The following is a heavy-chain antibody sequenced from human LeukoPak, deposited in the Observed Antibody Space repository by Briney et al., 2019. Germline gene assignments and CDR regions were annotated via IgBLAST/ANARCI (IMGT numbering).Heavy chain of an antibody. D-gene: IGHD4-17*01. Sequence: GGSLRLSCTASGFTFGDYAMSWVRQAPGKGLEWVGFIRSKAYGGTTDYAASVKGRFTISRDDSKSIAYLQMNSLRADDTAVYYCARARAPVTRISSFDIWGQGTMVTVSS. CDR1: GFTFGDYA. CDR2: IRSKAYGGTT. CDR3: ARARAPVTRISSFDI. V-gene: IGHV3-49*04. J-gene: IGHJ3*02.